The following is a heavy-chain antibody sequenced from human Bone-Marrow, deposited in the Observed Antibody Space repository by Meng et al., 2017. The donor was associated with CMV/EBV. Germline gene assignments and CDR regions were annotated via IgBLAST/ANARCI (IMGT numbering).Heavy chain of an antibody. CDR1: GFSFSGYG. CDR3: AKDRSGSYYKGIDY. CDR2: KQYDGSNE. D-gene: IGHD1-26*01. Sequence: QVRLVESGGGVVQLGGSLRLSCAASGFSFSGYGMHWVRQAPGKGLEWVAFKQYDGSNEYYADSVKGRFTISRDNSKNTLYLQMNSLRGEDTGVYYCAKDRSGSYYKGIDYWGQGTLVTVSS. J-gene: IGHJ4*02. V-gene: IGHV3-30*02.